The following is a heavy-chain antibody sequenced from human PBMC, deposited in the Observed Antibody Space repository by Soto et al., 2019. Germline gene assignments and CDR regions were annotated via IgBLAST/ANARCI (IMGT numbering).Heavy chain of an antibody. CDR3: ARGMGYYCSGGSCPEVVFDY. Sequence: EVQLVESGGGLVQPGGSLRLSCAASGFTFSTYSMNWVRQAPGKGLEWISYISGTSSTIYYADSVKGRFTISRDNAKNSLYLQMNSLSDEDTAVYYCARGMGYYCSGGSCPEVVFDYWGQGTLGTVSS. V-gene: IGHV3-48*02. J-gene: IGHJ4*02. CDR2: ISGTSSTI. D-gene: IGHD2-15*01. CDR1: GFTFSTYS.